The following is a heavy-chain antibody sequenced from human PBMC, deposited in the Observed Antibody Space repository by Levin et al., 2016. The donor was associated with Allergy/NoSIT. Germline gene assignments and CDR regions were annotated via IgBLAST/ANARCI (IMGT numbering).Heavy chain of an antibody. CDR3: ARDFREQQLIDGMDV. V-gene: IGHV1-18*01. D-gene: IGHD6-13*01. Sequence: WVRQAPGQGLEWMGWISAYNGNTNYAQKLQGRVTMTTDTSTSTAYMELRSLRSDDTAVYYCARDFREQQLIDGMDVWGQGTTVTVSS. CDR2: ISAYNGNT. J-gene: IGHJ6*02.